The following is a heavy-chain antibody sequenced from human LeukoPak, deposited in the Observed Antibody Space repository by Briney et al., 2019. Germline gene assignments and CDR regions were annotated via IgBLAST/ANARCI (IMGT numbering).Heavy chain of an antibody. V-gene: IGHV1-46*01. Sequence: ASVKVSCKAPGYTFTSYYMHWVRQAPGQGLEWMGIINPSGGSTSYAQKFQGRVTMTRDTSTSTVYMELSSLRSEDTAVYYCARAQHEYYYDSSGYGSIDYWGQGTLVTVSS. CDR3: ARAQHEYYYDSSGYGSIDY. D-gene: IGHD3-22*01. CDR2: INPSGGST. CDR1: GYTFTSYY. J-gene: IGHJ4*02.